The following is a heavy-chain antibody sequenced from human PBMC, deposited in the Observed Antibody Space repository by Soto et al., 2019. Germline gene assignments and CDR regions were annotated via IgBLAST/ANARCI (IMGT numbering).Heavy chain of an antibody. CDR3: ARVSGSYYYGKDV. Sequence: QVQLQESGPGLVKPSGTLSLTCAVSGGSISSSNWWSWVRQPPGKGLEWIGEIYHSGSTNYNPSLKSRATISVDTSKNQFSLKLSSVTAADTAVYYCARVSGSYYYGKDVWGQGPTVTVSS. J-gene: IGHJ6*02. V-gene: IGHV4-4*02. D-gene: IGHD1-26*01. CDR2: IYHSGST. CDR1: GGSISSSNW.